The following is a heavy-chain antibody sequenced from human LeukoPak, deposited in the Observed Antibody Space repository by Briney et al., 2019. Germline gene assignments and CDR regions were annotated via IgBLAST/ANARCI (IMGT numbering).Heavy chain of an antibody. CDR3: ARGYVSPDAFDV. Sequence: GGSLRLSCAASGFTVSSNYMSWVRQAPGKGLEWASVIYSGGSTYYADSVKGRFTISRDNSKNTLYLQMNSLRAEDTAVYYCARGYVSPDAFDVWGQGTMVTVSS. D-gene: IGHD3-16*01. V-gene: IGHV3-53*01. CDR1: GFTVSSNY. J-gene: IGHJ3*01. CDR2: IYSGGST.